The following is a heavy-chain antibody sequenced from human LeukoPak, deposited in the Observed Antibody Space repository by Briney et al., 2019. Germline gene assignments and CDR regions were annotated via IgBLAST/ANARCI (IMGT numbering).Heavy chain of an antibody. J-gene: IGHJ6*03. V-gene: IGHV3-21*01. D-gene: IGHD1-26*01. CDR3: AKGSGWEMSYYYYYMDV. Sequence: GGSLRLSCAASGFTFSSYSMNWVRQAPGKGLEWVSSISSSSSYIYYADSVKGRFTISRDNAKNSLYLQMNSLRAEDTAVYYCAKGSGWEMSYYYYYMDVWGKGTTVTISS. CDR1: GFTFSSYS. CDR2: ISSSSSYI.